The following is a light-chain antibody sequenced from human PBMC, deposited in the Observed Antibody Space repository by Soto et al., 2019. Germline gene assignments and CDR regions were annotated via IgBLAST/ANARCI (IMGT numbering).Light chain of an antibody. CDR3: QQYNSYPYT. CDR1: QSISSW. CDR2: KAS. Sequence: DIQMTQSPSTLSASVGDRVNITCRASQSISSWLAWYQQKPGKAPNLLIYKASSLESGVPSRFSGSGSGTEFALNITSLQPYDLATYYCQQYNSYPYTFGQGTKLEIK. V-gene: IGKV1-5*03. J-gene: IGKJ2*01.